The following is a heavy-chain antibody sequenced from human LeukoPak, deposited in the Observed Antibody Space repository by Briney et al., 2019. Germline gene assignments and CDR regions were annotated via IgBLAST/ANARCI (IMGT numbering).Heavy chain of an antibody. D-gene: IGHD3-10*01. Sequence: GGSLRLSCAASGFTFSSYSMNWVRQAPGKGLEWVSYISSSSSTIYYADSVKGRFTISRDNAKNSLYLQMNSLRAEDTAVYYCARDFSKTQIMVRGVIWGQGTLVTVSS. CDR1: GFTFSSYS. V-gene: IGHV3-48*04. CDR3: ARDFSKTQIMVRGVI. J-gene: IGHJ4*02. CDR2: ISSSSSTI.